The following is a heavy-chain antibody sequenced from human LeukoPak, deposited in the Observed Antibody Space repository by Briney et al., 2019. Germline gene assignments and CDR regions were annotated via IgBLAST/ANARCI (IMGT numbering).Heavy chain of an antibody. CDR1: GYTFTSYG. CDR2: ISAYNGNT. D-gene: IGHD3-3*01. V-gene: IGHV1-18*01. J-gene: IGHJ4*02. Sequence: ASVKVSCKPSGYTFTSYGISWVRQAPGQGLEWMGWISAYNGNTNYAQKLQGRVTMTTDTSTSTAYMELRSLRSDDTAVYYCARVGGAIFGVVQGYDYWGQGTLVTVSS. CDR3: ARVGGAIFGVVQGYDY.